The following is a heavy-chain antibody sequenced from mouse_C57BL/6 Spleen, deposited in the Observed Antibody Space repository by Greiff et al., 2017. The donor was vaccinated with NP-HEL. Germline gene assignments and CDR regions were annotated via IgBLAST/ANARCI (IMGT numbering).Heavy chain of an antibody. CDR1: GFTFSSYA. CDR3: ARDLLLLQGFDY. J-gene: IGHJ2*01. CDR2: ISDGGSYT. V-gene: IGHV5-4*01. Sequence: EVQLQESGGGLVKPGGSLKLSCAASGFTFSSYAMSWVRQTPEKRLEWVATISDGGSYTYYPDNVKGRFTISRDNAKNNLYLQMSHLKSEDTAMYYCARDLLLLQGFDYWGQGTTLTVSS. D-gene: IGHD1-1*01.